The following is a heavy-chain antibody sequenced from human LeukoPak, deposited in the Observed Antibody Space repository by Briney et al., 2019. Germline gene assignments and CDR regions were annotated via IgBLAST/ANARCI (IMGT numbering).Heavy chain of an antibody. V-gene: IGHV3-23*01. D-gene: IGHD2-8*01. J-gene: IGHJ4*02. CDR1: GFTFSSYA. CDR3: AEERDVLMVYAMVDY. Sequence: GGSLRLSCAASGFTFSSYAMSWVRQAPGKGLEWVSAISGSGGSTYYADSVKGRFTISRDNSKNTLYLQMNSLRAEDTAVYYCAEERDVLMVYAMVDYWGQGTLVTVSS. CDR2: ISGSGGST.